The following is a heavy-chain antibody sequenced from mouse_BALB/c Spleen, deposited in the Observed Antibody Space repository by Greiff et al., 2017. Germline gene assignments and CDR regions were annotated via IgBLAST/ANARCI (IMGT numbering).Heavy chain of an antibody. V-gene: IGHV3-6*02. CDR1: GYSITSGYY. CDR3: ARDYTYYYGSSYQVDY. J-gene: IGHJ2*01. D-gene: IGHD1-1*01. CDR2: ISYDGSN. Sequence: VQLKESGPGLVKPSQSLSLTCSVTGYSITSGYYWNWIRQFPGNKLEWMGYISYDGSNNYNPSLKNRISITRDTSKNQFFLKLNSVTTEDTATYYCARDYTYYYGSSYQVDYWGQGTTLTVSS.